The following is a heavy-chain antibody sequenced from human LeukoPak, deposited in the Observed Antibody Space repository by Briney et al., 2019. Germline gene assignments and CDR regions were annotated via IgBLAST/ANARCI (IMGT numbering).Heavy chain of an antibody. CDR2: ISGYNGNT. CDR3: ARDPGSSSYPGY. J-gene: IGHJ4*02. CDR1: GYTFSSYG. Sequence: ASVKVSCKASGYTFSSYGISWVRQAPGQGLEWMGWISGYNGNTNYAQKYQGRVSMTTDTSTTTAYMELRSLRSDDTAVYYCARDPGSSSYPGYWGQGTLVTVSS. V-gene: IGHV1-18*01. D-gene: IGHD6-13*01.